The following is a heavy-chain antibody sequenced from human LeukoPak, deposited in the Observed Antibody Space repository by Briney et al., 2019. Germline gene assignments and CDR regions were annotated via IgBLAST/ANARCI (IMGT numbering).Heavy chain of an antibody. CDR3: ARGPLYDILTGHHPNYFDY. J-gene: IGHJ4*02. CDR1: GGSSSSNY. Sequence: PSETLSLTCTVSGGSSSSNYWSWIRQPPGKGLEWIGYIYYSGSTNYNPSLKSRVTISVDTSKNQFSLKLSSVTAADTAVYYCARGPLYDILTGHHPNYFDYWGQGTLVTVSS. CDR2: IYYSGST. V-gene: IGHV4-59*01. D-gene: IGHD3-9*01.